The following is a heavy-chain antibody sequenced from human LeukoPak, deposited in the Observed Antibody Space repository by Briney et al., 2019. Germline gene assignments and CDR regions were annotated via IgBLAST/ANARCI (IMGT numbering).Heavy chain of an antibody. CDR3: ARAPSGGGHIVVVTAIDN. J-gene: IGHJ4*02. CDR1: GGTFSSYA. D-gene: IGHD2-21*02. CDR2: IIPIFGTA. Sequence: SVKVSCKASGGTFSSYAISWVRQAPGQGLEWMGGIIPIFGTANYAQKFQGRVTMTSDTSTSTVYMELSRLRSEDTAMYYCARAPSGGGHIVVVTAIDNWGQGTLVTVSS. V-gene: IGHV1-69*05.